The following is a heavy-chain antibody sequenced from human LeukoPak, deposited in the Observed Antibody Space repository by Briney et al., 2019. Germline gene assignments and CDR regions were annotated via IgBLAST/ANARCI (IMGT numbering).Heavy chain of an antibody. CDR1: GFTFSSYA. V-gene: IGHV3-30-3*01. CDR3: AGDSSGGNYDAFAI. Sequence: GGSLRLSCAASGFTFSSYAMHWVRQAPGKGLEWVAVISYDGSNKYYADSVKGRFTISRDNSKSTLYLQMNSLRAEDTAVYYCAGDSSGGNYDAFAIWGQGTMVTVSS. J-gene: IGHJ3*02. CDR2: ISYDGSNK. D-gene: IGHD6-19*01.